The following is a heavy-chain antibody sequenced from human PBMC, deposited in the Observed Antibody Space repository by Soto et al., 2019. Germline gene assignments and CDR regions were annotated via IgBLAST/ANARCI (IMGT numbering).Heavy chain of an antibody. CDR1: GGTFSSYA. CDR2: IIPIFGTA. V-gene: IGHV1-69*06. CDR3: ARMYSGFYYYYGMDV. J-gene: IGHJ6*02. D-gene: IGHD5-12*01. Sequence: SVKVSCKASGGTFSSYAISWVRQAPGQGLEWMGGIIPIFGTANYAQKFQGRVTITADKSTSTAYMELSSLRSEDTAVYYCARMYSGFYYYYGMDVWGQGTTVTVSS.